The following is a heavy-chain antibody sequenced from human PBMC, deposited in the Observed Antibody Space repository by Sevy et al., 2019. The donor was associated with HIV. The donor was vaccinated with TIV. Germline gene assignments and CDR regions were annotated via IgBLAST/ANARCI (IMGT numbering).Heavy chain of an antibody. V-gene: IGHV4-4*07. CDR3: ARGSYGSRGWGQYYYYMDV. CDR2: IYTSGST. CDR1: GGSISSYY. J-gene: IGHJ6*03. Sequence: SETLSLTCTVSGGSISSYYWSWIRQPAGKGLEWIGRIYTSGSTNYNPSLKSRVTMSVDTSKNQFSLKLSSVTAADTAVYYCARGSYGSRGWGQYYYYMDVWGKGTTVTVSS. D-gene: IGHD6-13*01.